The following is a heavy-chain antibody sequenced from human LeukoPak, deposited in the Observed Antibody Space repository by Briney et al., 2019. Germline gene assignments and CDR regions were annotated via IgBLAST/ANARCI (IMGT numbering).Heavy chain of an antibody. Sequence: PSETLSLTCTVSGGSISSYYWSWIRQPPGKRLEWIGYIYYSGSTNYNPSLKSRVTISVDTSKNQFSLKLSSVTAADTAVYYCARLQPFLGWFDPWGQGTLVTVSS. D-gene: IGHD1-14*01. J-gene: IGHJ5*02. CDR3: ARLQPFLGWFDP. CDR2: IYYSGST. CDR1: GGSISSYY. V-gene: IGHV4-59*08.